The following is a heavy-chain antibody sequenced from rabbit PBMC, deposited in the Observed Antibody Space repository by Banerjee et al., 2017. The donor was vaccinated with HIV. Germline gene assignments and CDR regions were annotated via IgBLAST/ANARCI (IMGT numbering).Heavy chain of an antibody. CDR2: IYTGDGNT. V-gene: IGHV1S45*01. D-gene: IGHD7-1*01. J-gene: IGHJ3*01. CDR3: ARGDGAYAGYDGL. Sequence: QEQLVESGGGLVTLGGSLKLSCKVSGFSFSSGYDMCWVRQAPGKGLEWIACIYTGDGNTYYASWAKGRFTISKTSSTTVTLQMTSLTAADTATYFCARGDGAYAGYDGLWGQGTLVTVS. CDR1: GFSFSSGYD.